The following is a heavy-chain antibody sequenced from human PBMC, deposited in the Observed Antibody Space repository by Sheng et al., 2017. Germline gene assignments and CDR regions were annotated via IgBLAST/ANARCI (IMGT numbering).Heavy chain of an antibody. V-gene: IGHV4-34*01. Sequence: QVQLQQWGAGLLKPSETLSLTCAVYGGSFSGYYWSWIRQPPGKGLEWIGEINHSGSTNYNPYLKSRVTISVDTSKNQFSLKLSSVTAADTAVYYCARGLYYDFWRGGAFDIWGQGTMVTVSS. CDR3: ARGLYYDFWRGGAFDI. CDR1: GGSFSGYY. D-gene: IGHD3-3*01. CDR2: INHSGST. J-gene: IGHJ3*02.